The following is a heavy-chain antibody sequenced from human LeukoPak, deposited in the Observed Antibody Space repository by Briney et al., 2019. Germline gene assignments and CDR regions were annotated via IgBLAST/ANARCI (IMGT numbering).Heavy chain of an antibody. CDR3: TRDARLDCSTTSCYGAFDI. V-gene: IGHV3-20*04. Sequence: GGSLRLSCAASGFTFDDYGMSWVRQAPGRGLEWVSGINWIGRSTGYADSVKGRFTISRDNAKNSLYLQMSSLRAEGTAFYYCTRDARLDCSTTSCYGAFDIWGQGTMVTVSS. CDR1: GFTFDDYG. D-gene: IGHD2-2*01. CDR2: INWIGRST. J-gene: IGHJ3*02.